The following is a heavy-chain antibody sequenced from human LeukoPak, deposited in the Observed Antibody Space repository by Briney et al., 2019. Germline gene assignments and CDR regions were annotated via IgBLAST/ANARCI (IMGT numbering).Heavy chain of an antibody. V-gene: IGHV3-30-3*01. CDR2: ISYDGSNK. J-gene: IGHJ4*02. CDR3: ANPKTTVTTLDS. CDR1: GFTFSSYA. Sequence: GGSLRLSCAASGFTFSSYAMHWVRQAPGKGLEWVAVISYDGSNKYYADSVKGRFTISRDNSKNTLYLQMNSLRAEDTAVYYCANPKTTVTTLDSWGQGTLVTVSS. D-gene: IGHD4-17*01.